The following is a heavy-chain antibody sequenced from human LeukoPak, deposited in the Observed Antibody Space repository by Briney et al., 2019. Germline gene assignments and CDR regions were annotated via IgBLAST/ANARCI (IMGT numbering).Heavy chain of an antibody. CDR1: VFTFSSYS. V-gene: IGHV3-21*01. CDR3: ARDAVAGTLRYYYYMDV. J-gene: IGHJ6*03. D-gene: IGHD6-19*01. Sequence: GGSLRLSCAASVFTFSSYSMHWVRQAPAKGLEGVSAISYNSSYIYYADSVKGRFTISRDNAKNSLYLQMNSLRAEDTAVYYCARDAVAGTLRYYYYMDVWGKGTTVTVSS. CDR2: ISYNSSYI.